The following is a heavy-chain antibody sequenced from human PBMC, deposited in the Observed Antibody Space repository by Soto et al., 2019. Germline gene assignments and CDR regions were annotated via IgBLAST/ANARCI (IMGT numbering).Heavy chain of an antibody. J-gene: IGHJ3*02. CDR2: IDPSDSYT. D-gene: IGHD3-10*01. CDR3: ARRRITMVRGARDAFDI. CDR1: GYSFTSYW. V-gene: IGHV5-10-1*01. Sequence: PGESLNISCKGSGYSFTSYWISWVRQMPGKGLEWMGRIDPSDSYTNYSPSFQGHVTISADKSISTAYLQWSSLKASDTAMYYCARRRITMVRGARDAFDIWGQGTMVTVSS.